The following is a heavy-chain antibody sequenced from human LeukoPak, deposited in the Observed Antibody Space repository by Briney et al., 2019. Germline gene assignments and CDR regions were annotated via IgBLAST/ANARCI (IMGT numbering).Heavy chain of an antibody. CDR3: ARQRRTYYMDV. CDR2: IHRSGST. J-gene: IGHJ6*03. CDR1: GGSISNGNW. V-gene: IGHV4-4*02. Sequence: PSETLSLTCGVSGGSISNGNWWSWVRQPPGKGLEWIGEIHRSGSTNYNPSLKSRVTISVDTSKNQFSLKLSSVTAADTAVYYCARQRRTYYMDVWGKGTTVTVSS.